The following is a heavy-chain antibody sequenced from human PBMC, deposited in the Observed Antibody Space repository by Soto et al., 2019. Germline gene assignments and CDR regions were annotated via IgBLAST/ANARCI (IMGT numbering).Heavy chain of an antibody. CDR3: ARLRTEFITAAGYDY. Sequence: PSETLSLTCTVSGGSISSSSYYWGWIRHPPGKGLEWIGSIYYSGSTYYNPSLKSRVTISVDTSKKQFSIKLSSVTAADTAVYYCARLRTEFITAAGYDYWGQGTLVTVSS. J-gene: IGHJ4*02. CDR2: IYYSGST. V-gene: IGHV4-39*01. CDR1: GGSISSSSYY. D-gene: IGHD6-13*01.